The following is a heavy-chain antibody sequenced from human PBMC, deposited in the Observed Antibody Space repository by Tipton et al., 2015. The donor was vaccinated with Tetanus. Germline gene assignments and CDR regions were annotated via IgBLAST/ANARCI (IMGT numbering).Heavy chain of an antibody. J-gene: IGHJ6*02. D-gene: IGHD6-19*01. CDR2: ISPFTGDT. V-gene: IGHV1-18*01. Sequence: QVQLVQSGAEVKKPGASVKVSCKASGYTFTHYGISWVRQAPGQGLEWVGWISPFTGDTEYEQNLQDRLILTTDTSTATAYVEVRSLTSDDTAVYYCARDRAVPVQAYGTDVWGQGTSVSVSS. CDR3: ARDRAVPVQAYGTDV. CDR1: GYTFTHYG.